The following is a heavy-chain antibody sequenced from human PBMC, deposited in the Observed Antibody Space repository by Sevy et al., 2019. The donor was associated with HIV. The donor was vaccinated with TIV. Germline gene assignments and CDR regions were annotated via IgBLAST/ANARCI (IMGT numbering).Heavy chain of an antibody. CDR2: IIPIFGTA. J-gene: IGHJ6*02. V-gene: IGHV1-69*13. CDR1: GGTFSSYA. CDR3: AREARLPSGRGGMDV. Sequence: AAVKVSCKASGGTFSSYAISWVRQAPGQGLEWMGGIIPIFGTANYAQKFQGRVTITADESTSTAYMELSSLRSEDPAVYYCAREARLPSGRGGMDVWGQGTTVTVSS. D-gene: IGHD3-10*01.